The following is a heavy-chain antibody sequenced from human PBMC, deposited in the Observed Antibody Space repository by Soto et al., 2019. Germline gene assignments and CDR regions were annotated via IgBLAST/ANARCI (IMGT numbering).Heavy chain of an antibody. CDR3: ARGSGSYYVRSYYFDY. Sequence: SGTLSLTCAVYGGAFRGYYCGWIRPPPGKGLEWIGEINHSGSTNYNPSLKSRVTISVDTSKNQFSLKLSSVTAADTAVYYCARGSGSYYVRSYYFDYWGQGTLVTVSS. V-gene: IGHV4-34*01. CDR1: GGAFRGYY. CDR2: INHSGST. J-gene: IGHJ4*02. D-gene: IGHD3-10*01.